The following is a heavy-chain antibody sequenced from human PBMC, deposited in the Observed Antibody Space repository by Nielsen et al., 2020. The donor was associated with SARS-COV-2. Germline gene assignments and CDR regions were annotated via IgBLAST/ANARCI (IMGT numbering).Heavy chain of an antibody. J-gene: IGHJ4*02. CDR1: GFTFSSYG. D-gene: IGHD3-10*01. Sequence: GGSLRLSCAASGFTFSSYGMHWVRQAPGKGLEWVAVIWYDGSNKYYADSVKGRFTISRDNTRKSLFLQMNSLRAEDTALYYCARGGRGHGFFDSWGQGTLVTVSS. CDR3: ARGGRGHGFFDS. CDR2: IWYDGSNK. V-gene: IGHV3-33*01.